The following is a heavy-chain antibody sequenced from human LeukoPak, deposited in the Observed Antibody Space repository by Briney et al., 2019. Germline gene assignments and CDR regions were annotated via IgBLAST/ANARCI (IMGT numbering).Heavy chain of an antibody. CDR3: ARVSYDILTGYLSPYDYYYGMDV. Sequence: GASVKVFCKASGYTFTSYAMNWVRQAPGQGLEWMGWINTNTGNPTYAEGLTGRFVFSLDTPVSTAYLQISSLKAEDTAVYYCARVSYDILTGYLSPYDYYYGMDVWGQGTTVTVSS. J-gene: IGHJ6*02. V-gene: IGHV7-4-1*02. CDR1: GYTFTSYA. CDR2: INTNTGNP. D-gene: IGHD3-9*01.